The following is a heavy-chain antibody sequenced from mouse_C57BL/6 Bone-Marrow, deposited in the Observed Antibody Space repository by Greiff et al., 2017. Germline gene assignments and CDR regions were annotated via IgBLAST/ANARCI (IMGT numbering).Heavy chain of an antibody. D-gene: IGHD2-4*01. CDR3: ARTGGSYDYDGFFRYAMDY. Sequence: QVQLQQSGAELARPGASVKLSCKASGYTFTSYGISWVKQRTGQGLEWIGEIYPRSGNTYYNEKFKGKATLTADKSSSTAYMELRSLTSEDSAVYFGARTGGSYDYDGFFRYAMDYWGQGTSVTVSS. CDR2: IYPRSGNT. V-gene: IGHV1-81*01. CDR1: GYTFTSYG. J-gene: IGHJ4*01.